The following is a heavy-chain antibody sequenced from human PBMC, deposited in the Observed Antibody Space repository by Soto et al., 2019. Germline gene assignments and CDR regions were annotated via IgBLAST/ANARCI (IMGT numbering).Heavy chain of an antibody. V-gene: IGHV1-18*01. CDR3: ARVNSGSSIYYYYYGMDV. Sequence: ASVKVSCKASGYTFTSYGISWVRQAPGQGLEWMGWISAYNGNTNYAQKLQGRVTMTTDTSTSTAYMELRSLRSDDTAVYYCARVNSGSSIYYYYYGMDVWGQGTTVTVS. D-gene: IGHD1-26*01. CDR1: GYTFTSYG. J-gene: IGHJ6*02. CDR2: ISAYNGNT.